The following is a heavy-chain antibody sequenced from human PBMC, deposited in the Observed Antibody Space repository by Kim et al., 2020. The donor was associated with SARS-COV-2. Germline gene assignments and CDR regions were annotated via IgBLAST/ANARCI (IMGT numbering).Heavy chain of an antibody. J-gene: IGHJ3*02. Sequence: QKFQERVTITRDMSTSTAYMELSSLRSEDTAVYYCAAAYAVGATSYAFDIWGQGTMVTVSS. V-gene: IGHV1-58*01. D-gene: IGHD1-26*01. CDR3: AAAYAVGATSYAFDI.